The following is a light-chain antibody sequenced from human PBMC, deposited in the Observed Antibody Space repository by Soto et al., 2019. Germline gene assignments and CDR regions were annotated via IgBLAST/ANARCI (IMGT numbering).Light chain of an antibody. V-gene: IGLV2-14*01. Sequence: QLVLTQPASVSGSPGQSITISCTGISSDVGDYKYVSWFQHHPGKAPKLMVYEVNNRPSGVSNRFSGSKSGNTASLTISGLQAEDEADYYCNSYSRSSTLVVFGGGTKVTVL. CDR1: SSDVGDYKY. J-gene: IGLJ2*01. CDR3: NSYSRSSTLVV. CDR2: EVN.